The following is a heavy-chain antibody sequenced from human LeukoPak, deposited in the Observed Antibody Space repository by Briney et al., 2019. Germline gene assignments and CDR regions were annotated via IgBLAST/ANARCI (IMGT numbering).Heavy chain of an antibody. J-gene: IGHJ4*02. CDR3: AKDDSSGYRSDLLDY. Sequence: GGSLRLSCAASGFNFGTSAMSWVRQAPGKGLEWVSAISGSGDDTYYAGSVKGRFTISRDNSKTTMYLDMNSVRAEDTAVYYCAKDDSSGYRSDLLDYWGQGTLVTVSS. D-gene: IGHD3-22*01. V-gene: IGHV3-23*01. CDR1: GFNFGTSA. CDR2: ISGSGDDT.